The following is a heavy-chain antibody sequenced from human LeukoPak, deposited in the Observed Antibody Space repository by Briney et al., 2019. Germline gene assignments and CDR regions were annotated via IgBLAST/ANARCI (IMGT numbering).Heavy chain of an antibody. Sequence: SETLSLTCTVSGGSISSSNYYWGWLRQPPGKGLEWIGSIFYSGSTYYNPSLKSRVTISVDTSRTRYSLNLSSVTAADTAVYYCARDLYSSRTNDAFVIWGQGTMVTVSS. CDR1: GGSISSSNYY. CDR2: IFYSGST. D-gene: IGHD6-13*01. CDR3: ARDLYSSRTNDAFVI. V-gene: IGHV4-39*07. J-gene: IGHJ3*02.